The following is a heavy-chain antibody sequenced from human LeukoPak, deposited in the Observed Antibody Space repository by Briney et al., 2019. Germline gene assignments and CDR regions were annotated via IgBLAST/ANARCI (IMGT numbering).Heavy chain of an antibody. D-gene: IGHD2-15*01. Sequence: QPGGSLRLSCAASGLTFSNYWMTWVRQAPGKGLEWVANIKQDGTEKYYVDSVKGRFTISRDNAENSLYLQMNSLRAEDTAVYYCTRDTGCPGGTCYSFYDYWGQGTLVTVSS. V-gene: IGHV3-7*01. CDR1: GLTFSNYW. J-gene: IGHJ4*02. CDR3: TRDTGCPGGTCYSFYDY. CDR2: IKQDGTEK.